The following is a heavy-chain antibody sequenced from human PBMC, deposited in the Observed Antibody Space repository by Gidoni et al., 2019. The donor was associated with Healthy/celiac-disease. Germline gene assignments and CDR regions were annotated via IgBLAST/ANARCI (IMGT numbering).Heavy chain of an antibody. V-gene: IGHV3-66*02. CDR3: AVVNVGVRGVINY. CDR2: IYSGGST. CDR1: GFTVSSNY. J-gene: IGHJ4*02. Sequence: EVQLVESGGGLVQPGGSLRLSCAASGFTVSSNYMSWVRQAPGKGLEWVSVIYSGGSTYYADSVKGRFTISRDNSKNTLYLQMNSLRAEDTAVYYCAVVNVGVRGVINYWGQGTLVTVSS. D-gene: IGHD3-10*01.